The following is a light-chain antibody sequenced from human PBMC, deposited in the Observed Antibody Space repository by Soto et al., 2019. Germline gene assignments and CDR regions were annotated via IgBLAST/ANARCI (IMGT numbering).Light chain of an antibody. CDR2: EVS. Sequence: QSALTQPASVSGSPGQSITISCTGTSSDVGGYNYVSWYQQHPGKAPKLMIYEVSNRPSGVSNRFSGSKSGNTASLTISGLKADDEADYYCSSYTGSSTLVFGGGTKLPAL. CDR3: SSYTGSSTLV. V-gene: IGLV2-14*01. CDR1: SSDVGGYNY. J-gene: IGLJ3*02.